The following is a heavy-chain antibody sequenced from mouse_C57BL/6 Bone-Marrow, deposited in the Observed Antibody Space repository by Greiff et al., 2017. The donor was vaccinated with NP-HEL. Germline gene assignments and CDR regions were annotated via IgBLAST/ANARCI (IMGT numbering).Heavy chain of an antibody. Sequence: EVHLVESGGGLVKPGGSLKLSCAASGFTFSSYAMSWVRQTPEKRLEWVATISDGGSYTYYPDNVKGRFTISRDNAKNNLYLQMSQLKSEDTAMYYCARPNWDWFAYWGQGTLVTVSA. V-gene: IGHV5-4*01. D-gene: IGHD4-1*01. J-gene: IGHJ3*01. CDR2: ISDGGSYT. CDR1: GFTFSSYA. CDR3: ARPNWDWFAY.